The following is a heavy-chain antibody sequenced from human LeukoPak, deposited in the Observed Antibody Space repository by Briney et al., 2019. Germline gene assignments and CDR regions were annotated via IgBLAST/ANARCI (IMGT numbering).Heavy chain of an antibody. CDR3: AIGSSNIAGRNNWFDP. J-gene: IGHJ5*02. D-gene: IGHD6-6*01. CDR2: ISTSSSYI. Sequence: GGSLRLSCAGSGFTFSSYSMNWVRQAPGKGLEWVSSISTSSSYINYAGSVKGRFTISRDNAKNSLYLQMNSLRAEDTAVYYCAIGSSNIAGRNNWFDPWGQGTLVTVSS. V-gene: IGHV3-21*01. CDR1: GFTFSSYS.